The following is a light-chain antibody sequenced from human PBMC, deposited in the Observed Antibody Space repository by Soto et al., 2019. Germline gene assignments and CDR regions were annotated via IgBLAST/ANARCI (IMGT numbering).Light chain of an antibody. CDR3: QQRSNWPRWT. Sequence: EIVLTQSPATLSLSPGERATLSCRASQSVSSYLAWYQQKPGQAPRLLIYDASNRATGIPARFSGRGSGTDFTLTISSLEPEDFAVYSCQQRSNWPRWTFGQGTKVEIK. J-gene: IGKJ1*01. V-gene: IGKV3-11*01. CDR1: QSVSSY. CDR2: DAS.